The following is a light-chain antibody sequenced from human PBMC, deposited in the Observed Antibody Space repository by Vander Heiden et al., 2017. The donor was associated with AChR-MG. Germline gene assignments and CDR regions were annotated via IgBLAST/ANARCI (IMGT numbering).Light chain of an antibody. CDR2: GAS. V-gene: IGKV3-15*01. CDR3: QQYHSWPPLT. CDR1: QSVNGK. Sequence: EVVMTQSPATLSVSPGESVTLSCRASQSVNGKLAWYQQKPCQDPRLLIYGASTRASGIPARFSGSGSGTEYTLTISSLQSEDFAIYYCQQYHSWPPLTFGGGTKVEIQ. J-gene: IGKJ4*01.